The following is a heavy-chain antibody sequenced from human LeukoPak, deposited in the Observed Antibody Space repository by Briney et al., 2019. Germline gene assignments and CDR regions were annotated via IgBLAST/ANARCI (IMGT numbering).Heavy chain of an antibody. CDR2: INVDGSSI. CDR3: TRIKWDLTYFDY. CDR1: GFTLNNYW. J-gene: IGHJ4*02. Sequence: GGSLRLSCAASGFTLNNYWMHWVRQAPGKGLVWVSRINVDGSSISYADSVKGRFTISRDNARNTLYLQMNSLGAEDTAVYYCTRIKWDLTYFDYWGQGTLVTASS. D-gene: IGHD1-26*01. V-gene: IGHV3-74*01.